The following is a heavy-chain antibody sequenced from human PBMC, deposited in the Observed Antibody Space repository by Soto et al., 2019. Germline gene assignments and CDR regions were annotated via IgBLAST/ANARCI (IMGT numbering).Heavy chain of an antibody. D-gene: IGHD3-22*01. Sequence: ASVKVSCKASGYSFATYGFIWVRQAPGQGLECVGWISAHNGDTHYSQKFQGRVTLTTDTSTNTGYMELRSLTSDDTAVYFCATEPIYYNDGSGYYPLGHWGQGTLVTVSS. CDR3: ATEPIYYNDGSGYYPLGH. V-gene: IGHV1-18*04. J-gene: IGHJ4*02. CDR2: ISAHNGDT. CDR1: GYSFATYG.